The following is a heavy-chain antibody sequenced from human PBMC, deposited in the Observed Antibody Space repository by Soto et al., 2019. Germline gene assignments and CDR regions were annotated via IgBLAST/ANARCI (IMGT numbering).Heavy chain of an antibody. CDR3: ARGRCEDYGDCSNLCVDGMDV. Sequence: QVQLVQSGAEVKKPGSSVKVSCKASGGTFSSYAISWVRQAPGQGLEWMGGIIPIFGTANYAQKFQGRVTMTADESTSTAYRELSSLRSGDTAVYYSARGRCEDYGDCSNLCVDGMDVWGQGTTVTVSS. CDR1: GGTFSSYA. CDR2: IIPIFGTA. J-gene: IGHJ6*02. D-gene: IGHD4-17*01. V-gene: IGHV1-69*12.